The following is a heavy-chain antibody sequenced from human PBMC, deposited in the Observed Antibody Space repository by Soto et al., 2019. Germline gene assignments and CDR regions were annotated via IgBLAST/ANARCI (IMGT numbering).Heavy chain of an antibody. CDR3: VRDSGAKLSSS. CDR2: IVPIYRTA. J-gene: IGHJ4*02. Sequence: SVKVSCKASGGTFSSYRINWVRQAPGQGLEWVGGIVPIYRTADYAQKFQGRVTITADESARTSYMELRSLKSQDTAVYYCVRDSGAKLSSSWGQGTLVTASS. D-gene: IGHD6-13*01. V-gene: IGHV1-69*13. CDR1: GGTFSSYR.